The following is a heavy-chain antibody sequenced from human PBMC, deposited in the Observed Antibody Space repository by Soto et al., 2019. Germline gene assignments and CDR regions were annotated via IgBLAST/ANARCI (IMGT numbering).Heavy chain of an antibody. Sequence: GESLKISCKGSGYSFTSYWIGWVRQMPGKGLEWMGIIYPGDSDTRYSPSFQGQVTISADKSISTAYLQWSSLKASDTAMYYCARHTMVRRVKHYYYGMDVWGQGTTVTVSS. CDR2: IYPGDSDT. V-gene: IGHV5-51*01. J-gene: IGHJ6*02. CDR3: ARHTMVRRVKHYYYGMDV. CDR1: GYSFTSYW. D-gene: IGHD3-10*01.